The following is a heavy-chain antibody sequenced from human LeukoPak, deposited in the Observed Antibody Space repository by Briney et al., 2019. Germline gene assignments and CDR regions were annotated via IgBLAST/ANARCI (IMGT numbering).Heavy chain of an antibody. CDR3: ARVGAGEGGIDY. J-gene: IGHJ4*02. D-gene: IGHD3-10*01. CDR2: MRPRYGNT. Sequence: ASVKVSCKASGSTFTIYEIQWVRQAPGQRLGWVGWMRPRYGNTAYAQSFQGRVTITRDTSIDTVYMELSGLRSEDTAVYYCARVGAGEGGIDYWAQGTLITVSS. CDR1: GSTFTIYE. V-gene: IGHV1-8*03.